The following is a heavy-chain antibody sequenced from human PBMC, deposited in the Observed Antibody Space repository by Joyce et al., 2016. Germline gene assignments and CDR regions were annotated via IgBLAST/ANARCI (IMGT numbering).Heavy chain of an antibody. Sequence: EVHLEESGGGLVQPGGSLRLSCAASGFNFSSYSMSWVRQVPGKWLEWVSFISPRGNLYSAESLKGRFTVSRDNAKNSLDLQMNRLRDEDTAVYYCAREEPYYDFWSGYFKGYFDYWGQGTLVTVSS. D-gene: IGHD3-3*01. CDR3: AREEPYYDFWSGYFKGYFDY. J-gene: IGHJ4*02. V-gene: IGHV3-48*02. CDR1: GFNFSSYS. CDR2: ISPRGNL.